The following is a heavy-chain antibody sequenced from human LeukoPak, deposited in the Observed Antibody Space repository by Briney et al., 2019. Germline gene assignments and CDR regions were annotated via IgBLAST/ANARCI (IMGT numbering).Heavy chain of an antibody. CDR2: ISYDGSNK. V-gene: IGHV3-30*18. Sequence: GGSLRLSCAASGFTFSSYGMHWVRQAPGKGLEWVAVISYDGSNKYYADSVKGRFTISRDNSKNTLYLQMNSLRAEDTAVYYCANSDYGDYVPLDYWGQGTLVTVSS. CDR3: ANSDYGDYVPLDY. J-gene: IGHJ4*02. D-gene: IGHD4-17*01. CDR1: GFTFSSYG.